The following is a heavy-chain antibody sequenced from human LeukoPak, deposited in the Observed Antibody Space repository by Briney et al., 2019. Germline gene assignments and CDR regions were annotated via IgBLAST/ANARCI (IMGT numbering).Heavy chain of an antibody. D-gene: IGHD1-14*01. CDR3: TRYNNDHFDY. CDR2: IAYDGRRA. J-gene: IGHJ4*02. CDR1: GFTFGGYV. Sequence: PGGSLRLSCAGSGFTFGGYVMHWFRQTPGKGLEWVAVIAYDGRRAFYADSVKGRFTISRDNSKNTMSVQMDDLRAEDTAVYYCTRYNNDHFDYWGQGTLVTVSS. V-gene: IGHV3-33*01.